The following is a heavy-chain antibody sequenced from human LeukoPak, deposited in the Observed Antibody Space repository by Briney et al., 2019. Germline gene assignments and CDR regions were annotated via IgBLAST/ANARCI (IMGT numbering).Heavy chain of an antibody. CDR2: INPSGGST. D-gene: IGHD2-2*01. Sequence: ASVKVSCKASGGTFSSYAISWVRQATGQGLEWMGIINPSGGSTSYAQKFQGRVTMTRDMSTSTVYMELSSLRSEDTAVYYCARGDHKSAAPFDYWGQGTLVTISS. J-gene: IGHJ4*02. V-gene: IGHV1-46*01. CDR3: ARGDHKSAAPFDY. CDR1: GGTFSSYA.